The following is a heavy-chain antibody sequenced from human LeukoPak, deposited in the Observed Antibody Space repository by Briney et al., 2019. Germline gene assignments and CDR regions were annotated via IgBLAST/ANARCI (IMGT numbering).Heavy chain of an antibody. CDR3: VRDYCGGDCYTDF. J-gene: IGHJ4*02. CDR2: LNSDGSIT. Sequence: GGSLRLSCAASGFTFSLYWMHWVRQTPGKGLVWVSRLNSDGSITTYADSVKGRFTISRDNAKNTLYLQMNSLRAEDTALYYCVRDYCGGDCYTDFWSQGTLVTVSS. CDR1: GFTFSLYW. V-gene: IGHV3-74*01. D-gene: IGHD2-21*02.